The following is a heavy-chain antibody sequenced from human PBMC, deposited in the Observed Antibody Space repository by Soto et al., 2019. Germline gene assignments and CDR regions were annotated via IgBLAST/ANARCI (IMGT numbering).Heavy chain of an antibody. Sequence: SETLSLTCTVSGGSISSGNNYWSWIRQHPGKGLEWIGYIYYSGSTYYNPSLKSRVTISVDTSKNQFSLKLSSVTAADTAVYYCARTSYDSSGTAADPWGQGTLVTISS. CDR3: ARTSYDSSGTAADP. J-gene: IGHJ5*02. D-gene: IGHD3-22*01. CDR2: IYYSGST. V-gene: IGHV4-31*03. CDR1: GGSISSGNNY.